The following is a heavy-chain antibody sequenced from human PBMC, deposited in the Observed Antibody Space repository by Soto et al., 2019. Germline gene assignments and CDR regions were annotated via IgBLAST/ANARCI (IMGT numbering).Heavy chain of an antibody. V-gene: IGHV1-24*01. CDR2: FDPEDGET. J-gene: IGHJ4*02. CDR3: ATRFYDSSGLYYFDY. Sequence: ASVKVSCKVSGYTLTELSMHWVRQAPGKGLEWMGGFDPEDGETIYAQKFQGRVTMTEDTSTDTAYMELSSLRSEDTAVYYCATRFYDSSGLYYFDYWGQGTLVTVSS. CDR1: GYTLTELS. D-gene: IGHD3-22*01.